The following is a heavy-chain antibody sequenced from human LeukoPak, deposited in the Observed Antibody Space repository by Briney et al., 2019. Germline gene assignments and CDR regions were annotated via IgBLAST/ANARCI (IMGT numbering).Heavy chain of an antibody. CDR2: IFYSGNT. CDR3: ARHRSKWLQSSFDY. Sequence: SETLSLTCTVSGGSINGSSYYWGWIRQPPGKGLEWIGSIFYSGNTYDNPSLKSRVTISVDTSKNQFSLKLNSVTAADTAVYYCARHRSKWLQSSFDYWGQGTLVTVSS. D-gene: IGHD5-24*01. V-gene: IGHV4-39*01. CDR1: GGSINGSSYY. J-gene: IGHJ4*02.